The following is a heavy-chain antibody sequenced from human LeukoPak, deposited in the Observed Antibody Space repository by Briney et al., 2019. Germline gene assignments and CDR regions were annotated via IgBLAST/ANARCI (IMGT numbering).Heavy chain of an antibody. CDR1: GHTFNKSP. J-gene: IGHJ4*02. V-gene: IGHV3-30*04. D-gene: IGHD6-6*01. Sequence: PGRSLRLSCAASGHTFNKSPIHWVRQAPGKGLEWVAVISYDGSSIFYVDSVKGRFTISRDNSKNTLYLQMNSLRAEDTALYYCARAPPSSPEYFDYWGQGTLVTVSS. CDR2: ISYDGSSI. CDR3: ARAPPSSPEYFDY.